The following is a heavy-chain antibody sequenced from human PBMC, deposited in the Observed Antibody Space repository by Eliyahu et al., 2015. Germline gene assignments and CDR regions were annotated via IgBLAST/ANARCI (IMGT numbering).Heavy chain of an antibody. V-gene: IGHV4-59*01. J-gene: IGHJ3*02. CDR2: ISHNGVT. CDR1: GGSINRYY. CDR3: ARFVPXTGTIHDAFDI. D-gene: IGHD6-19*01. Sequence: QVQLQESGPGLVKPSETLSLTXTVSGGSINRYYWSWIRQPPGKGLAWIGYISHNGVTNYNPSLNSRVTISMDTSKNQLSLTLSSVTAADTAVYYCARFVPXTGTIHDAFDIWGQGTKVTVSS.